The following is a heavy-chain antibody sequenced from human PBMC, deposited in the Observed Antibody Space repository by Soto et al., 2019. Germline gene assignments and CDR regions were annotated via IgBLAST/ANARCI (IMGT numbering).Heavy chain of an antibody. Sequence: EVQLLESGGGLVQPGESLRLSCAVSGFIFGNYMMTWVRQAPGKGLEWVSTIRDGGESTYYADSVKGRFTISRDNSKNTLYLRMDSLGVEDTAVYYCAPHVHCSGGSCHYDAFDIRGQGTMVTVYS. D-gene: IGHD2-15*01. CDR3: APHVHCSGGSCHYDAFDI. CDR2: IRDGGEST. J-gene: IGHJ3*02. CDR1: GFIFGNYM. V-gene: IGHV3-23*01.